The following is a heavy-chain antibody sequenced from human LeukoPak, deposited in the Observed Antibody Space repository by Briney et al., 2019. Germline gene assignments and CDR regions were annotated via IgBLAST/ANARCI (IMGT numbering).Heavy chain of an antibody. CDR2: ISHSGST. V-gene: IGHV4-34*01. J-gene: IGHJ4*02. CDR3: ARSGSYYGSGSFYFDY. D-gene: IGHD3-10*01. CDR1: GGSFSGYY. Sequence: SETLSLTCAVSGGSFSGYYWGWIRQPPGKGLEWIGEISHSGSTNYNPSLKSRVTISVDTSKNQCSLKLSSVTAADTAVYYCARSGSYYGSGSFYFDYWGQGTLVTVSS.